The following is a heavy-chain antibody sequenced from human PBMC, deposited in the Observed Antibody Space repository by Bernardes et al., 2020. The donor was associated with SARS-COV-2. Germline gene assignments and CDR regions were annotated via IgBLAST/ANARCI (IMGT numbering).Heavy chain of an antibody. J-gene: IGHJ4*02. Sequence: GGSLRLSCSASGFTFSSYALHWVRQAPGKGLEYVSAISSDGDNTYYADSVKGRFIISRDNSKNMLHLQMSSLRLEDTAMYYCVKGSVAVAGVDYWGQGTLVTVS. CDR3: VKGSVAVAGVDY. D-gene: IGHD6-19*01. CDR1: GFTFSSYA. V-gene: IGHV3-64D*06. CDR2: ISSDGDNT.